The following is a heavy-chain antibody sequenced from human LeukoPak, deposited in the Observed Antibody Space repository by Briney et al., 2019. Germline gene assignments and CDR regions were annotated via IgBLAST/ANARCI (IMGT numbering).Heavy chain of an antibody. CDR3: ARLSVDHDAFDI. D-gene: IGHD5-12*01. Sequence: SQTLSLTCAVSGGSISSGGYSWSWIRQPPGTGLEWIGYIYHSGSTYYNPSLKSRVTISVDRSKNQFSLKLSSVTAADTAVYYCARLSVDHDAFDIWGQGTMVTVSS. CDR1: GGSISSGGYS. CDR2: IYHSGST. V-gene: IGHV4-30-2*01. J-gene: IGHJ3*02.